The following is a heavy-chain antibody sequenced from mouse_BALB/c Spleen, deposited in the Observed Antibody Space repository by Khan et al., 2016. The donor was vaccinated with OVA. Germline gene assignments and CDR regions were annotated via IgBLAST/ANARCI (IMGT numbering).Heavy chain of an antibody. CDR1: GYTFTSYW. Sequence: DLVKPGTSVKLSCKASGYTFTSYWINWIKQRPGQGLEWIGRIGPGSSNTYYNEMFKGKAALTVDTSSSTAYIQLSSLSSEDSAVXFCARENYYGRGCYAMDYWGQGTSVTVSS. D-gene: IGHD1-1*01. V-gene: IGHV1S41*01. J-gene: IGHJ4*01. CDR2: IGPGSSNT. CDR3: ARENYYGRGCYAMDY.